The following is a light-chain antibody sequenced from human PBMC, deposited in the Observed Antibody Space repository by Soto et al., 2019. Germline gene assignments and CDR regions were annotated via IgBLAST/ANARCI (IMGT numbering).Light chain of an antibody. CDR1: SGHSSYA. CDR3: QTWGTGTVV. V-gene: IGLV4-69*01. CDR2: LNSDGSH. Sequence: QPVLTQSPSASASLGASVKLTCTLSSGHSSYAIAWHQQQPEKGPRYLVKLNSDGSHSKGDGIPDRFSGSSSGAERYLTISSLQSEDEADYYWQTWGTGTVVFGGGTKLTVL. J-gene: IGLJ2*01.